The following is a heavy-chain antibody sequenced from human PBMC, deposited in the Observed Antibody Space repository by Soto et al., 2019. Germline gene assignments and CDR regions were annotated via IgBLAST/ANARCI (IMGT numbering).Heavy chain of an antibody. D-gene: IGHD3-16*01. CDR1: GGSISSGDYY. CDR3: ARDLLGEKGDYYYGMDV. V-gene: IGHV4-30-4*01. CDR2: IYYSGST. Sequence: QVQLQESGPGLVKPSQTLSLTCTVSGGSISSGDYYWSWIRQPPGKGLEWIGYIYYSGSTYYNPSLKSRVTISVATSKNQFSLKLSSVTAADTAVYYCARDLLGEKGDYYYGMDVWGQGTTVTVSS. J-gene: IGHJ6*02.